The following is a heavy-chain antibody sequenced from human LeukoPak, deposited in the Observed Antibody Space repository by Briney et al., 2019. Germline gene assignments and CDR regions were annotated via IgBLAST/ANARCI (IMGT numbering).Heavy chain of an antibody. V-gene: IGHV3-21*01. J-gene: IGHJ4*02. Sequence: GGSLRLSCAASGFAFSSYTVNWVRQAPGKGLEWVSSISGSTNYIYFADSVKGRFTISRDNAKNSLYLQMNSLRAEDTAVYYCARTYYYGSGSNDYWGQGTLVTVSS. CDR2: ISGSTNYI. D-gene: IGHD3-10*01. CDR1: GFAFSSYT. CDR3: ARTYYYGSGSNDY.